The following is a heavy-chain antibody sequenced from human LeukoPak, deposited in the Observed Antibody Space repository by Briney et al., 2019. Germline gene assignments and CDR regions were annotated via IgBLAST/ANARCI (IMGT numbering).Heavy chain of an antibody. D-gene: IGHD3-3*01. CDR1: GGSFSGYY. J-gene: IGHJ4*02. V-gene: IGHV4-34*01. Sequence: SQTLSLTCAVYGGSFSGYYWSWIRQPPGKGLEWIGEINHSGSTNYNPSLKSRVTISVDTSKNQFSLKLSSVTAADTAVYYCAREDRDYDFSTGYYYYFDYWGQGILVTVSS. CDR3: AREDRDYDFSTGYYYYFDY. CDR2: INHSGST.